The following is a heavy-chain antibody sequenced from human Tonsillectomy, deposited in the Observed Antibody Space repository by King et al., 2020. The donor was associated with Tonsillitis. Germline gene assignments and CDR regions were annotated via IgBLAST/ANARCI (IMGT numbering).Heavy chain of an antibody. V-gene: IGHV4-59*08. CDR3: ARLDYFASGSYWYFDL. Sequence: QLQESGPGLVKPSETLSLTCTVSGSISGSYWSWIRQPPGKGLEWIGYIYYSGTTNYNPSLRSRATISVDTSKNQFSLKLSSVTAADTAVYYCARLDYFASGSYWYFDLWGRGTLVTVSS. J-gene: IGHJ2*01. CDR1: GSISGSY. CDR2: IYYSGTT. D-gene: IGHD3-10*01.